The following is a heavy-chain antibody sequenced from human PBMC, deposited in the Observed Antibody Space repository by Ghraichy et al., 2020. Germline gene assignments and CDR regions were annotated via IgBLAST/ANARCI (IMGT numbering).Heavy chain of an antibody. CDR3: ARDLAGHNWFDP. V-gene: IGHV1-69*13. CDR2: IIPIFGTA. CDR1: GGTFSSYA. J-gene: IGHJ5*02. Sequence: SVKVSCKASGGTFSSYAISWVRQAPGQGLEWMGGIIPIFGTANYAQKFQGRVTITADESTSTAYMELSSLRSEDTAVYYCARDLAGHNWFDPWGQGTLVTVSS.